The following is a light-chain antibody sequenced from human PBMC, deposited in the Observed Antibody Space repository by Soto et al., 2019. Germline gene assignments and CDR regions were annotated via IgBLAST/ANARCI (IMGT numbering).Light chain of an antibody. Sequence: QSVLTQPPSVSAAPGQKVTISCSGSSSNIGNNYVSWYQQVPRTAPKLLIYDNNKRPSGIPDRFSGSKSGTSATLGITGLQTGDEADYYCGAWDSDLSAVVFGGGTKLTVL. V-gene: IGLV1-51*01. J-gene: IGLJ2*01. CDR1: SSNIGNNY. CDR2: DNN. CDR3: GAWDSDLSAVV.